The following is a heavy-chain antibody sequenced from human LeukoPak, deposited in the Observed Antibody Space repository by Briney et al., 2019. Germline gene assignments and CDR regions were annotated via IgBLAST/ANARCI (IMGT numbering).Heavy chain of an antibody. CDR1: GGSISNYY. V-gene: IGHV4-59*08. Sequence: PSETLSLTCTVSGGSISNYYWSWVRQPPGKGLEWIGYIYYIGNTDYNPSLKSRVSISVDTTKNQFSLNLNSVTATDTALYYCARPRVAGRTGWHFDVWGRGTLVTVSS. CDR2: IYYIGNT. CDR3: ARPRVAGRTGWHFDV. D-gene: IGHD3-10*01. J-gene: IGHJ2*01.